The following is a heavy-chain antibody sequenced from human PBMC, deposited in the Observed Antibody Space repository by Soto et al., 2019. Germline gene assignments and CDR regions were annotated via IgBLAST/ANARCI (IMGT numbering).Heavy chain of an antibody. CDR3: ARVCGGDCLHGMDV. D-gene: IGHD2-21*02. CDR1: GVSISSGGYY. V-gene: IGHV4-31*03. J-gene: IGHJ6*02. Sequence: TLSLTCPFSGVSISSGGYYWSWIRQHPGKGLEWIGYIYYSGSTYYNPSLKSRVTISVDTSKNQLSLKLSSVTAADTAVYYCARVCGGDCLHGMDVWGQGTTVTVSS. CDR2: IYYSGST.